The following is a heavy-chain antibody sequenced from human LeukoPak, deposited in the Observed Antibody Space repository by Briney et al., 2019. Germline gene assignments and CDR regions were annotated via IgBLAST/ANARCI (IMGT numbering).Heavy chain of an antibody. Sequence: PSQTLSLTCTVSGGSISSGGYYWSWIRQHPGKVLVWIGYIYYSGSTYYNPSLKSRVTISVDTSKNQFSLKLSSVTAADTAVYYCARGAGTTYGAFDIWGQGTMVTVSS. CDR1: GGSISSGGYY. V-gene: IGHV4-31*03. J-gene: IGHJ3*02. CDR2: IYYSGST. CDR3: ARGAGTTYGAFDI. D-gene: IGHD1-7*01.